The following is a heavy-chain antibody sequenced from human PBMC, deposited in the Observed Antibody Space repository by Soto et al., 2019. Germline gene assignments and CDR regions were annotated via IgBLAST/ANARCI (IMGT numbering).Heavy chain of an antibody. V-gene: IGHV4-4*07. Sequence: SETLSLTCTVSGGSISSYYWSWIRQPAGQGLEWIWRIYTSGSTNYNPSLKSRVTMSVDTSKNQFSLKLSSVTAADTAVYYCVRDPPGAVAAPYAFDIWSQGTRVT. CDR2: IYTSGST. CDR3: VRDPPGAVAAPYAFDI. J-gene: IGHJ3*02. CDR1: GGSISSYY. D-gene: IGHD6-19*01.